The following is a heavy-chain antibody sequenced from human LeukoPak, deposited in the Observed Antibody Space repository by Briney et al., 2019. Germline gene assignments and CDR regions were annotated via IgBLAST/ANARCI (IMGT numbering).Heavy chain of an antibody. J-gene: IGHJ4*02. Sequence: GASVKVSCKASGGTFSSYAISWVRQAPGQGLEWMGGIILIFGAANYAQQFQGRVTITADESTSTAYMELSSLRSEDTAVYYCASGSGGVFFDDWGQGSLVTVSS. CDR2: IILIFGAA. CDR3: ASGSGGVFFDD. D-gene: IGHD3-10*01. V-gene: IGHV1-69*01. CDR1: GGTFSSYA.